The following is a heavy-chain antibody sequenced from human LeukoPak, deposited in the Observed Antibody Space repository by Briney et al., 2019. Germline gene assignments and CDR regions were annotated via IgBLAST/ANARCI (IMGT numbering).Heavy chain of an antibody. Sequence: PSETLSLTCTVSGGSTSRGDYYWSWIRQPPGKGLEWIGYIYYSGSTYNDPSLKSRLIISVDTSKNQFSLKLSSVTAADTAVYYCARGIRVFDFWGQGTLVTVSS. D-gene: IGHD2-21*01. CDR3: ARGIRVFDF. CDR2: IYYSGST. J-gene: IGHJ4*02. V-gene: IGHV4-30-4*01. CDR1: GGSTSRGDYY.